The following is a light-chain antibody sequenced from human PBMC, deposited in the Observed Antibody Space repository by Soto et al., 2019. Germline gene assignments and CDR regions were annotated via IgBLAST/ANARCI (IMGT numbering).Light chain of an antibody. CDR1: NSNIGSNT. V-gene: IGLV1-44*01. CDR3: SSYTSSSTRWV. J-gene: IGLJ3*02. CDR2: SSN. Sequence: QSVLTQPPSASGTPGQRVTISCSGSNSNIGSNTVNWYQQFPGAAPKLLVYSSNLRPSGVPDRFSGSKSGNTASLTISGLQAEDEADYYCSSYTSSSTRWVFGGGTKLTVL.